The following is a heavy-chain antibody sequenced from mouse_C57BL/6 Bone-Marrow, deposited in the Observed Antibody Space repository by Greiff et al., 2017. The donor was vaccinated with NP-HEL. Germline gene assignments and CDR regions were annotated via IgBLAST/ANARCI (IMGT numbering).Heavy chain of an antibody. V-gene: IGHV1-55*01. CDR3: ARSRIVAHYFDY. J-gene: IGHJ2*01. Sequence: QVQLQQPGAELVKPGASVKMSCKASGYTFTSYWITWVKQRPGQGLEWIGDIYPGSGSTNYNEKFKSKATLTVDTSSSTPYMQLSSLTSEDSAVYYCARSRIVAHYFDYWGQGTTLTVSS. D-gene: IGHD1-1*01. CDR1: GYTFTSYW. CDR2: IYPGSGST.